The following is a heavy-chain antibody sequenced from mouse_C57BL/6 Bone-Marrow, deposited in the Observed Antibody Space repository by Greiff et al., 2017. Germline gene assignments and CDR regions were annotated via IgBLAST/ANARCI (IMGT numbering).Heavy chain of an antibody. Sequence: LVESGAELVRPGASVKLSCTASGFNIKDDYMHWVKQRPEQGLEWIGWIDPENGDTEYASKFQGKATITADTSSNTAYLQLSSLTSEDTAVYYCTSIYYGNGYWGQGTTLTVSS. CDR1: GFNIKDDY. D-gene: IGHD2-1*01. CDR2: IDPENGDT. V-gene: IGHV14-4*01. J-gene: IGHJ2*01. CDR3: TSIYYGNGY.